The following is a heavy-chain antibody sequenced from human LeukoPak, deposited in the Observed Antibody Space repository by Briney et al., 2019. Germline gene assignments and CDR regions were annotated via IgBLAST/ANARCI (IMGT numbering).Heavy chain of an antibody. CDR1: GFTFSSYS. D-gene: IGHD3-22*01. CDR2: ISSSSSYI. V-gene: IGHV3-21*01. Sequence: GGSLRLSCAASGFTFSSYSMNWVRQAPGKGLEWVSSISSSSSYIYYADSVKGRFTISRDNAKNSVYLQMNSLRAEDTAVYYCARDAAYFDSSGYYPDPLDYWGQGTLVSVSS. CDR3: ARDAAYFDSSGYYPDPLDY. J-gene: IGHJ4*02.